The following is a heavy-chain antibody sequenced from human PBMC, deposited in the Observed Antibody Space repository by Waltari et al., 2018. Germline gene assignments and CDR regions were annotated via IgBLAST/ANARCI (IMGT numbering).Heavy chain of an antibody. J-gene: IGHJ5*02. CDR2: FYYSGST. V-gene: IGHV4-39*01. CDR3: ARHWKKSGYRFDP. CDR1: GGSISRSSYY. Sequence: QLQLQESGPALVKPSETLSLTCTVSGGSISRSSYYWGWIRQSPGKGLEWIGGFYYSGSTYYNPTLKSRVTISGDTSKNQFSLKLSSVTAADTAVYYCARHWKKSGYRFDPWGQGTLVTVSS. D-gene: IGHD5-12*01.